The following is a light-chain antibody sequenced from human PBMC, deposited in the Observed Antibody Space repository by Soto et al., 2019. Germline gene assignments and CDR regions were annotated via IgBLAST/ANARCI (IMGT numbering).Light chain of an antibody. CDR1: RSDVGSDNL. CDR2: DGT. Sequence: QSALTQPASVSGSPGQSITISCTGTRSDVGSDNLVSWYQQHPGKAPKLMIYDGTRRPSGVSNRFSGSKSGNTASLTISGLQAEDEADYYCSSYAPSTTLKIFGGGTKLTVL. CDR3: SSYAPSTTLKI. V-gene: IGLV2-23*01. J-gene: IGLJ2*01.